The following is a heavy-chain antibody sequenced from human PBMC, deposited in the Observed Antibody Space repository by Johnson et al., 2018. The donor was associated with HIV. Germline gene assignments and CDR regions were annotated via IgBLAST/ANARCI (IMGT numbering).Heavy chain of an antibody. Sequence: VQLVESGGGLVQPGGSLRLSCAVSGFTVNGNYMSWVRQAPGKGLAWVSVIYSGGSPYYADSVKGRFTISRDNSKNTLYLQMNSLRAEDTAVYYCARDLVSLEDAFDIWGQGTMVTVSS. CDR2: IYSGGSP. J-gene: IGHJ3*02. CDR1: GFTVNGNY. V-gene: IGHV3-66*01. D-gene: IGHD3-16*02. CDR3: ARDLVSLEDAFDI.